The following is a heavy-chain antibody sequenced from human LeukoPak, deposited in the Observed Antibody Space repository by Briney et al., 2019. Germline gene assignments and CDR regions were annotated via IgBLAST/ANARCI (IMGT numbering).Heavy chain of an antibody. CDR2: MYYSGTT. V-gene: IGHV4-59*01. Sequence: SETLSLTCTVSGGSINSYYWSWIRQAPGKGLEWIGYMYYSGTTNYNPSLKSRVTISVDTSENQFSLKLTSVTAADTAAYYCATGGERSRIIKYWGQGTLVTVSS. CDR3: ATGGERSRIIKY. J-gene: IGHJ4*02. D-gene: IGHD3-16*01. CDR1: GGSINSYY.